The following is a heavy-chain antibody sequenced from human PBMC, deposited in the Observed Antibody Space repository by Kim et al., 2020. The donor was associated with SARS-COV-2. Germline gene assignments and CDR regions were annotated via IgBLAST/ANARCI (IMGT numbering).Heavy chain of an antibody. D-gene: IGHD1-7*01. CDR3: ARAYNWNYGEKFDY. CDR2: IYYSGST. J-gene: IGHJ4*02. Sequence: SETLSLTCTVSGGSISSSTYYWGWIRQPPGKGLEWIGNIYYSGSTNHNPSLKSRVTISADTSKNQFSLKLRSVTAADTAVYFCARAYNWNYGEKFDYWGQGTLFTVSS. CDR1: GGSISSSTYY. V-gene: IGHV4-39*01.